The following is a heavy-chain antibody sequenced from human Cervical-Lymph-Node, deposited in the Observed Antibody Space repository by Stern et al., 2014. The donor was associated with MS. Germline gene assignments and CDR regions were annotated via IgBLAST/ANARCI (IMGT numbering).Heavy chain of an antibody. CDR3: ARKGAIVPAAIENWFDS. J-gene: IGHJ5*01. V-gene: IGHV4-31*03. CDR2: IYHSGST. CDR1: GGSISSGGYF. Sequence: QVQLQESGPGLVKPSQTLSLTCTVSGGSISSGGYFWSWIRQHPGKGLEWIGYIYHSGSTYYNPSLKSRVTISVDTSKTQFSQNLTSVTAADTAVYYCARKGAIVPAAIENWFDSWGQGTLVTVSS. D-gene: IGHD2-2*01.